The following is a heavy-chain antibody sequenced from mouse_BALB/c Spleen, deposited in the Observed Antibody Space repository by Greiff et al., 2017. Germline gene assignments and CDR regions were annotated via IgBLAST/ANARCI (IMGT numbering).Heavy chain of an antibody. D-gene: IGHD2-1*01. Sequence: VQLQQSGAELVRPGASVTLSCKASGYTFTDYEMHWVKQTPVHGLEWIGAIDPETGGTAYNQKFKGKATLTADKSSSTAYMELRSLTSEDSAVYYCTMGGNYGWGQGTTLTVSS. CDR2: IDPETGGT. V-gene: IGHV1-15*01. CDR1: GYTFTDYE. CDR3: TMGGNYG. J-gene: IGHJ2*01.